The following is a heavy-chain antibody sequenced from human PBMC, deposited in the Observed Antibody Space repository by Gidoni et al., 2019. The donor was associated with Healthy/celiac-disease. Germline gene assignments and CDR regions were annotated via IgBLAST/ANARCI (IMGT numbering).Heavy chain of an antibody. D-gene: IGHD6-13*01. V-gene: IGHV4-39*01. CDR3: ARLVEAARYYYYYYGMDV. J-gene: IGHJ6*02. Sequence: QLQLQESGPGLVKPSETLSLTCTVSGGSIISSSYYWGWIRQPPGKGLEWIGSIYYSGSTYYNPSLKSRVTISVDTSKNQFSLKLSSVTAADTAVYYCARLVEAARYYYYYYGMDVWGQGTTVTVSS. CDR1: GGSIISSSYY. CDR2: IYYSGST.